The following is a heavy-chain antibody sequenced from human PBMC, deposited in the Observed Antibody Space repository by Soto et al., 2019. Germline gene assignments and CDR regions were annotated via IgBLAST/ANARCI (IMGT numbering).Heavy chain of an antibody. V-gene: IGHV3-30-3*01. CDR2: ISYDGSNK. CDR3: ARVGIAAAEIPYYFDY. D-gene: IGHD6-13*01. CDR1: GFTFSSYA. Sequence: QVQLVESGGGVVQPGRSLRLSCAASGFTFSSYAMHWVRQAPGKGLEWVAVISYDGSNKYYADSVKGRFTISRDNSKNTLYLKMNSLRAEDTAVYYCARVGIAAAEIPYYFDYWGQGTLVTVSS. J-gene: IGHJ4*02.